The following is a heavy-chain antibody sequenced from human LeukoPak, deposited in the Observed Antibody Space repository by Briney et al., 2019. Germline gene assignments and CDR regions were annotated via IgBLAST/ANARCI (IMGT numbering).Heavy chain of an antibody. Sequence: GGSLRLSCAASGITFTSYGMSWVRQAPGKGLEWVANIKQDGSEKHYVDSVKGRFTISRDNAKNSLYLQMNSLRAEDTALYYCARVGLGSWAFDNWGQGTLVTVSS. J-gene: IGHJ4*02. CDR1: GITFTSYG. V-gene: IGHV3-7*01. CDR3: ARVGLGSWAFDN. CDR2: IKQDGSEK. D-gene: IGHD6-13*01.